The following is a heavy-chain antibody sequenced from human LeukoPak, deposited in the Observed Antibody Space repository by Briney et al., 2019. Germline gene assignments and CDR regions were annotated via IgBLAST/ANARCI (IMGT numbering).Heavy chain of an antibody. V-gene: IGHV5-51*01. CDR2: IYPADSLT. Sequence: GESLKISCKGSGYRFANYWIGWVRPMPGKGLEWLGVIYPADSLTRYSPSFQGQVTISADKSISTAYLQWSSLKASDSAMYYCARQFIVGDFGWFDPWGQGTLVTVSS. D-gene: IGHD1-26*01. CDR3: ARQFIVGDFGWFDP. J-gene: IGHJ5*02. CDR1: GYRFANYW.